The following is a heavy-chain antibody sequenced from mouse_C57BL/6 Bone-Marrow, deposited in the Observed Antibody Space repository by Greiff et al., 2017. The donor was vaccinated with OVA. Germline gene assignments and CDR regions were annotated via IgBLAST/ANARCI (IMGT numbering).Heavy chain of an antibody. CDR1: GYTFTSYW. Sequence: QVQLQQPGAELVKPGASVKLSCKASGYTFTSYWMHWVKQRPGQGLEWIGMIHPNSGSTNYNEKFKSKATLTVDKSSSTAYMQLSSLTSEDSAVYYCAREGGGYYFDYWGQGTTLTVSS. CDR2: IHPNSGST. V-gene: IGHV1-64*01. CDR3: AREGGGYYFDY. D-gene: IGHD1-1*02. J-gene: IGHJ2*01.